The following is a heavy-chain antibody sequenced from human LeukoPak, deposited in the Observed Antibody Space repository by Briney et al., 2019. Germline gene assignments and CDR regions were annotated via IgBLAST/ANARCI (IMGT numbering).Heavy chain of an antibody. V-gene: IGHV3-9*01. CDR2: ITWNSDDM. D-gene: IGHD1-1*01. CDR1: GFSFEAYG. CDR3: TRVTSWRTGFDY. Sequence: QAGGSLRLSCAASGFSFEAYGMYWVRQAPGKGLEWVSGITWNSDDMAYADSVKGRFTISRDNAKNCLYLQVNSLTVEDTALYYCTRVTSWRTGFDYWGQGTLVTVSS. J-gene: IGHJ4*02.